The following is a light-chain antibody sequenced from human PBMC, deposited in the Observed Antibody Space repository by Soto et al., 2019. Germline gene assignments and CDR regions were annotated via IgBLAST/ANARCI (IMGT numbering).Light chain of an antibody. J-gene: IGLJ2*01. Sequence: QSVLTQPPSVSGAPGKRVTISCTGSSSNIGAGYDVHWYQNLPGTAPKLLIYGNSNRPSGVPDRFSGSKSGTSASLAITGRQADDEADYYCQSYDTSLSVGVVFGGGTNLTVL. CDR1: SSNIGAGYD. V-gene: IGLV1-40*01. CDR2: GNS. CDR3: QSYDTSLSVGVV.